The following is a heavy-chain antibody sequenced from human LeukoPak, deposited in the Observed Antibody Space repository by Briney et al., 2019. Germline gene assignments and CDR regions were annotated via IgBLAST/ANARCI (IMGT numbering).Heavy chain of an antibody. CDR3: AREGYDEAFDI. D-gene: IGHD2-15*01. V-gene: IGHV3-13*04. Sequence: GGSLRLSCAASGFTFSRYDMHWVRQATGKGLEWVSAFGSTGNTYYSGAVKGRFTISRENAKSSLYLQMNSLRAGDTAVYYCAREGYDEAFDIWGHGKMVTVSS. CDR2: FGSTGNT. CDR1: GFTFSRYD. J-gene: IGHJ3*02.